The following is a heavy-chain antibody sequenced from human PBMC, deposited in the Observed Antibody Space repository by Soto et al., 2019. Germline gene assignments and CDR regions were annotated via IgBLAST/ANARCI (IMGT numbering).Heavy chain of an antibody. Sequence: SETLSLTCAVYGGSFSGYYWSWIRQPPGKGLEWIGEINHSGSTNYNPSLKSRVTIPVDTSKNQFSLKLSSVTAADTAVYYCARGRRQLGDYWGQGTLVTVSS. CDR1: GGSFSGYY. CDR2: INHSGST. CDR3: ARGRRQLGDY. D-gene: IGHD6-6*01. V-gene: IGHV4-34*01. J-gene: IGHJ4*02.